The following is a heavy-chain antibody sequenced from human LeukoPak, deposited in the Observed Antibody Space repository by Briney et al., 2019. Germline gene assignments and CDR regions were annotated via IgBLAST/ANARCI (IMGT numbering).Heavy chain of an antibody. CDR3: ARARVAFVYGSGREYYFDY. D-gene: IGHD3-10*01. Sequence: GGSLGLSCAASGFTFTSYTMKWLRQAPGKGLEWVSSITGSTNGIYYADSVKGRFTISRDNAKNSLSLQMNSLRADDTAVYYCARARVAFVYGSGREYYFDYWGQGALVTVSS. CDR1: GFTFTSYT. V-gene: IGHV3-21*01. CDR2: ITGSTNGI. J-gene: IGHJ4*02.